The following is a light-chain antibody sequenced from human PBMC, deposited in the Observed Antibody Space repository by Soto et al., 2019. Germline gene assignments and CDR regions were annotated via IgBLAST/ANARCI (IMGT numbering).Light chain of an antibody. J-gene: IGKJ1*01. CDR2: PAS. CDR3: HQYSSYWT. Sequence: DIPVTMSLPTLSASIGDRVTVTCRASQSISSWLAWYQQKQGKAPKLLIYPASSLESGVPSRFSGSGSGTEFTLTISSLQPDDFATYYCHQYSSYWTSGQVTKLDIK. CDR1: QSISSW. V-gene: IGKV1-5*03.